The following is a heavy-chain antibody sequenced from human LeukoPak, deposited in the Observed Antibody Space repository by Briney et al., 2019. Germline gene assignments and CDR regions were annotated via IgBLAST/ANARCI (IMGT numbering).Heavy chain of an antibody. CDR1: GYTFTSYY. CDR3: AIFQEYYDFWSGADY. Sequence: VASVKVSCKASGYTFTSYYMHWVRQAPGQGLEWMGIINPSGGSTSYAQKFQGRVTMTRDTSTSTVYMELSSLRSEDTAVYYCAIFQEYYDFWSGADYWGQGTLVTVSS. CDR2: INPSGGST. D-gene: IGHD3-3*01. J-gene: IGHJ4*02. V-gene: IGHV1-46*01.